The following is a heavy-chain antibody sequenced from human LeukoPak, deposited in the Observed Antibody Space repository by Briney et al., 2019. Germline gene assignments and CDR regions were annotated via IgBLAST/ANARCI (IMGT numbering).Heavy chain of an antibody. J-gene: IGHJ3*02. CDR3: ARVRYSGVGGRFDAFDI. CDR2: IRSKPYGGTT. Sequence: GGSLRLSCAASGFTFSSYSMNWVRQAPGKGLEWVGFIRSKPYGGTTESAASVKGRFSISRDDSESIAHLQMNSLKTEDTAVYYCARVRYSGVGGRFDAFDIWGQGTMVTVSS. D-gene: IGHD1-26*01. V-gene: IGHV3-49*04. CDR1: GFTFSSYS.